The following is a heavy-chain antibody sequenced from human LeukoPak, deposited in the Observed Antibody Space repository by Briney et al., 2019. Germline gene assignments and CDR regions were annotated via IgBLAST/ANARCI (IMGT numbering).Heavy chain of an antibody. D-gene: IGHD6-13*01. CDR3: ARRGRVAAGGIVEGRHYYYYMDV. J-gene: IGHJ6*03. CDR2: IYYSGST. CDR1: GGSISSSSYY. V-gene: IGHV4-39*01. Sequence: PETLSLTCAVSGGSISSSSYYSGCVSPPPRNGREWVVSIYYSGSTYYNPSLKSRVTISVDASKNQFSLKLSSVTAADTAVYYCARRGRVAAGGIVEGRHYYYYMDVWGKGTTVTVPS.